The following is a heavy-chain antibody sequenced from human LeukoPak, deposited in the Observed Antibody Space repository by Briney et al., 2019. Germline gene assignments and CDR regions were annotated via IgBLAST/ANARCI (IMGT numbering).Heavy chain of an antibody. D-gene: IGHD6-13*01. CDR2: IYTSGST. CDR1: GGSISSYY. Sequence: SETLSLTCTVSGGSISSYYWSWIRQPPGKGLEWIGYIYTSGSTNYNPSLKSRVTISVNTSKNQFSLKLSSVTAADTAVYYCARLGGSSSWYEEVYMDVWGKGTTVTVSS. CDR3: ARLGGSSSWYEEVYMDV. J-gene: IGHJ6*03. V-gene: IGHV4-4*09.